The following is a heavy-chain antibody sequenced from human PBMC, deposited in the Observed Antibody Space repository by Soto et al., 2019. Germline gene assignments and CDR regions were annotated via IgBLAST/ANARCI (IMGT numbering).Heavy chain of an antibody. CDR3: ARVSPVAGSGDDYHYALDV. CDR2: IYYSGST. CDR1: GGSIRSYY. J-gene: IGHJ6*02. V-gene: IGHV4-59*01. Sequence: SETLSLTCTVSGGSIRSYYWSWIRQTPGKGLEWIGYIYYSGSTKYNPSLKSRVSISVDMSKSQFSLKVSSVTAADTAVYYCARVSPVAGSGDDYHYALDVWGQGTTVTVSS. D-gene: IGHD6-19*01.